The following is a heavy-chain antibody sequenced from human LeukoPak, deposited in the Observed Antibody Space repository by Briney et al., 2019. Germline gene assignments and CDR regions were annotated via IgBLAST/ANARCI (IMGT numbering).Heavy chain of an antibody. CDR2: IYTSGST. D-gene: IGHD3-3*01. V-gene: IGHV4-4*07. J-gene: IGHJ6*03. CDR1: GGSISNY. CDR3: ARESPLRFLEWLSYYYYYMDV. Sequence: SETLSLTCTVSGGSISNYWSWIRQPAGKGLEWIGRIYTSGSTNYNPSLKSRVTMSVDTSKNQFSLKLSSVTAADTAVYYCARESPLRFLEWLSYYYYYMDVWGKGTTVTVSS.